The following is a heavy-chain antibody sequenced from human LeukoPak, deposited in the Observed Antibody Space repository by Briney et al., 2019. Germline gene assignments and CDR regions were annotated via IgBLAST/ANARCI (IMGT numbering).Heavy chain of an antibody. CDR1: GGTFSSYA. Sequence: ASVKVSCKASGGTFSSYAISWVRQAPGQGLEWMGGIIPIFGTANYAQKFQGRATITTDESTSTAYMELSSLRSEDTAVYYCAREKVGPAAPSWFDPWGQGTLVTVSS. D-gene: IGHD2-2*01. J-gene: IGHJ5*02. CDR3: AREKVGPAAPSWFDP. CDR2: IIPIFGTA. V-gene: IGHV1-69*05.